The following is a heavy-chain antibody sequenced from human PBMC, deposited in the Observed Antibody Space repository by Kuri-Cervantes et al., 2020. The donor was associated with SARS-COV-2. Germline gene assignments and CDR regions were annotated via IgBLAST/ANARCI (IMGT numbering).Heavy chain of an antibody. J-gene: IGHJ4*02. CDR1: GFSFDDYA. D-gene: IGHD3-22*01. Sequence: GGSLRLSCAASGFSFDDYALHWVRQAPGKGLEWVAFIRYDGSESHYGASVKGRVTISRDNSKNTLYLQMNSLRAEDTAAYYCAKGSYYYDSSGYPYFDYWGQGTLVTVSS. CDR3: AKGSYYYDSSGYPYFDY. CDR2: IRYDGSES. V-gene: IGHV3-30*02.